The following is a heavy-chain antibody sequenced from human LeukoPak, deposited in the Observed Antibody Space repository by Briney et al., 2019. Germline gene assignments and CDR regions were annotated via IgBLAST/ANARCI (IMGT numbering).Heavy chain of an antibody. V-gene: IGHV4-59*01. Sequence: SETLSLTCTVSGGSISSYYWSWIRQPPGKGLEWIGYIYYSGSTNYNPSLKSRVTISVDTSKNQFSLKLSSVTAADTAVYYCARGGRITMVRGVMSYFDYWGQGTLVTVSS. CDR2: IYYSGST. D-gene: IGHD3-10*01. CDR1: GGSISSYY. J-gene: IGHJ4*02. CDR3: ARGGRITMVRGVMSYFDY.